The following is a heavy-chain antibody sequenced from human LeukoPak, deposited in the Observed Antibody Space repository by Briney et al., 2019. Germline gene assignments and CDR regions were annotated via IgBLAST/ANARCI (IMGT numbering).Heavy chain of an antibody. CDR2: INHSGST. J-gene: IGHJ4*02. CDR3: ARFLDGRDEDYFDY. V-gene: IGHV4-34*01. CDR1: GGSFSGYY. Sequence: PSETLSLTCAVYGGSFSGYYWSWIRQPPGKGLEWIGEINHSGSTNYNPSLKSRVTISVDTSKNQFSLKLSSVTAADTAVYYCARFLDGRDEDYFDYWGQGTLVTVSS. D-gene: IGHD3-3*01.